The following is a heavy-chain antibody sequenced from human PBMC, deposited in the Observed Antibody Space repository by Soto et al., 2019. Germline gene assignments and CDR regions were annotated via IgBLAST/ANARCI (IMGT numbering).Heavy chain of an antibody. CDR2: INGDSTTI. CDR1: GYTFSPFW. CDR3: VRDRGNPDSFNV. D-gene: IGHD3-10*01. J-gene: IGHJ3*01. V-gene: IGHV3-74*01. Sequence: EVQLVESGGGLVQPGESLRLSCAASGYTFSPFWMHWVRQAPGKGLVWGSHINGDSTTILYAGCVRGRFIISRDNAENTLYLQMHSLKGEDTAVYYCVRDRGNPDSFNVWGRGTMVTVSS.